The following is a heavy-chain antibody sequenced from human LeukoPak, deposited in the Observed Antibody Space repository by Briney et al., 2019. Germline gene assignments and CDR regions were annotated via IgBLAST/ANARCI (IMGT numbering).Heavy chain of an antibody. CDR2: IINRSSTI. V-gene: IGHV3-48*04. Sequence: QPGGSLRLAWAAAGFTFSSDSMRWVRQARGKGLEWVSYIINRSSTIYYSVSVKGRFSISTDNANNSLYLQMNSLRADDTAVYYCARPVTLGGVNDAFDIWGQGTMVTVSS. CDR1: GFTFSSDS. D-gene: IGHD3-16*01. J-gene: IGHJ3*02. CDR3: ARPVTLGGVNDAFDI.